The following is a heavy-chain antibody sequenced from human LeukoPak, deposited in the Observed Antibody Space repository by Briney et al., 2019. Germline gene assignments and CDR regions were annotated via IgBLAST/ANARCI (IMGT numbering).Heavy chain of an antibody. CDR2: IYYSGST. CDR3: ASARTGTHDC. V-gene: IGHV4-31*03. Sequence: SETLSLTCTVSGGSISSGGYYWSWTRQHPGKGLEWIGYIYYSGSTYYNPSLKSRVTISVDTSKNQFSLKLSSVTAADTAVYYCASARTGTHDCWGQGTLVTVSS. J-gene: IGHJ4*02. D-gene: IGHD1-1*01. CDR1: GGSISSGGYY.